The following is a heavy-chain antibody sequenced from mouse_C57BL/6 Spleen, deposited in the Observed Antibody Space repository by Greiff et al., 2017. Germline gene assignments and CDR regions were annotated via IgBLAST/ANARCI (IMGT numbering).Heavy chain of an antibody. V-gene: IGHV5-17*01. D-gene: IGHD2-1*01. CDR1: GFTFSDYG. J-gene: IGHJ4*01. CDR2: ISSGSSTI. Sequence: EVKLVASGGGLVKPGGSLKLSCAASGFTFSDYGMHWVRQAPEKGLEWVAYISSGSSTIYYADTVKGRFTISRDNAKNTLFLQMTSLRSEDTAMYYCARDYYGNSYAMDYWGQGTSVTVSS. CDR3: ARDYYGNSYAMDY.